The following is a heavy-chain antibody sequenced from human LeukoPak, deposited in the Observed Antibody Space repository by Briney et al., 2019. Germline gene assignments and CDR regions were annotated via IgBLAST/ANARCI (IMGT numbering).Heavy chain of an antibody. J-gene: IGHJ6*02. CDR1: GFTFSSYA. CDR2: ISGSGGST. V-gene: IGHV3-23*01. D-gene: IGHD2-15*01. CDR3: RGVDKDYYYGMDV. Sequence: PGGSLRLSCAASGFTFSSYAMSWVRQAPGKGLEWVSAISGSGGSTYYADSVKGRFTISRDNSKNTLYLQMNSLRAEDTAVYYCRGVDKDYYYGMDVWGQGTTVTVSS.